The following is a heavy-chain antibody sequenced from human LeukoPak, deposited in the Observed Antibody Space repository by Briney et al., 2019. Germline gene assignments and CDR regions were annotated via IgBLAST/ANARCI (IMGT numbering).Heavy chain of an antibody. D-gene: IGHD2-2*02. CDR1: GFTFSSYW. CDR3: ASGRYCSSTSCYTRPYYFDY. V-gene: IGHV3-7*01. J-gene: IGHJ4*02. Sequence: GGSLRLSCAASGFTFSSYWMSWVRQAPGKGLEWVANIKQDGGEKFYVDSVKGRFTISRDNAKNSLYLQMNSLRAEDTAVYYCASGRYCSSTSCYTRPYYFDYWGQGALVTVSS. CDR2: IKQDGGEK.